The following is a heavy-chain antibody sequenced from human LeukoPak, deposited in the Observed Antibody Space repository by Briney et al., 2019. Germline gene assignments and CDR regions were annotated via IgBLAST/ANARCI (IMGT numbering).Heavy chain of an antibody. Sequence: GGSLRLSCAASGFTFSSYAMSWVRQAPGKGLEWVSAISGSGGSTYYADSVKGRFTISRDNSKNTLYLQMNSLRAEDTAVYYCAKVHRFDSSGWYQDYWGQGTLVTVSS. CDR3: AKVHRFDSSGWYQDY. CDR1: GFTFSSYA. D-gene: IGHD6-19*01. V-gene: IGHV3-23*01. J-gene: IGHJ4*02. CDR2: ISGSGGST.